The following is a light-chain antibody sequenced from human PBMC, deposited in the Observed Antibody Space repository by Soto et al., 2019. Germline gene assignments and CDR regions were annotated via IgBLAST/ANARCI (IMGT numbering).Light chain of an antibody. V-gene: IGLV2-8*01. CDR3: RSYAGSTKC. CDR1: SSDVGGYNY. J-gene: IGLJ1*01. Sequence: QSVLTQPPSASGSPGQSVTISCTGTSSDVGGYNYVSWYQQHPGKAPKLMISEVSKRPSGVPDRFSGSPSGNTASLTVSGLQAEDEADYYCRSYAGSTKCFGPGTKRTVL. CDR2: EVS.